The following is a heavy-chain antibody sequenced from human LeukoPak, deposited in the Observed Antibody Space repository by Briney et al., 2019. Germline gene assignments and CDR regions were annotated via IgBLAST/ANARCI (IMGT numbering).Heavy chain of an antibody. Sequence: GWSLRLSCAASGFTFSSYTMHWVRQAPGKGLEWISLLSYDGSNDYYADSVKGRFGISRDNSRNTLYLQMDSLRAEDTAVYYCARTYYYDRSGYYDNWFDPWGQGTLVTVAS. CDR1: GFTFSSYT. V-gene: IGHV3-30*09. CDR3: ARTYYYDRSGYYDNWFDP. CDR2: LSYDGSND. J-gene: IGHJ5*02. D-gene: IGHD3-22*01.